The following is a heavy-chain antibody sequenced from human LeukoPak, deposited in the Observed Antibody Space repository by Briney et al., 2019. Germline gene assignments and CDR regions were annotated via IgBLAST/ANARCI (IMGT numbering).Heavy chain of an antibody. Sequence: TSETLSLTCTVSGGSISSYYWSWIRQPPGKGLEWIGYIYYSGSTNYNPSLKSRVTISVDTSKNQFSLRLSSVSAADTAMYYCAKLWFGEPPFDYWGQGILVTVSS. CDR2: IYYSGST. D-gene: IGHD3-10*01. CDR1: GGSISSYY. V-gene: IGHV4-59*01. J-gene: IGHJ4*02. CDR3: AKLWFGEPPFDY.